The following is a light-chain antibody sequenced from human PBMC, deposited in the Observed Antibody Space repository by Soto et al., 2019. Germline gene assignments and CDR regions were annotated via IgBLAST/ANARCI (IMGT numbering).Light chain of an antibody. CDR1: QSVSSN. V-gene: IGKV3-15*01. CDR3: QQYNNWPPT. CDR2: GAS. Sequence: EIVMTQSPATLSMSPGERVTLSCRASQSVSSNLAWYQQKPGQAPRLLIYGASTRATGIPARFSGSGSGTEFTLTISSLQSEDFAVYYCQQYNNWPPTFGQGTKVEIK. J-gene: IGKJ1*01.